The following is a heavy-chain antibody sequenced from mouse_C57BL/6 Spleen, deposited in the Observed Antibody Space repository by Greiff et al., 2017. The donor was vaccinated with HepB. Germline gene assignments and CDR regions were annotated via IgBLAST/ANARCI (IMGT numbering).Heavy chain of an antibody. CDR3: NYDYDSYYFDY. D-gene: IGHD2-4*01. CDR2: IRLKSDNYAT. V-gene: IGHV6-3*01. CDR1: GFTFSNYW. J-gene: IGHJ2*01. Sequence: EVKVEESGGGLVQPGGSMKLSCVASGFTFSNYWMNWVRQSPEKGLEWVAQIRLKSDNYATHYAESVKGRFTISRDDSKSSVYLQMNNLRAEDTGIYYCNYDYDSYYFDYWGQGTTLTVSS.